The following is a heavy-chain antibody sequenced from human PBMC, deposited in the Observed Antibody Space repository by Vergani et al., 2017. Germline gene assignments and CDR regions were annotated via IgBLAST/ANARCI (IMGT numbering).Heavy chain of an antibody. CDR1: GGSFSGYY. CDR3: ARGENTLAGAYFDY. Sequence: QVQLQQWGAGLLKPSETLSLTCAVYGGSFSGYYWSWIRQSPGKGLEWIGEISRRGSTNYNPSLKSRVTISVDTSKNQFSLKLNSVTAADTAVYYCARGENTLAGAYFDYWGQGTLVTVSS. D-gene: IGHD7-27*01. CDR2: ISRRGST. V-gene: IGHV4-34*01. J-gene: IGHJ4*02.